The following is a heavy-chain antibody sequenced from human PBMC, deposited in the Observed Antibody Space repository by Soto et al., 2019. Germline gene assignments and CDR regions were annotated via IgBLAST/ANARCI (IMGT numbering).Heavy chain of an antibody. CDR3: ARGSIAAYYDLWSGYSTSKYGMDV. CDR1: GYTFTSYG. D-gene: IGHD3-3*01. Sequence: ASVTVSCKASGYTFTSYGISWVRQAPGQGLEWMGWISAYNGNTNYAQKLQGRVTMTTDTSTSTAYMELRSLRSDDTAVYYCARGSIAAYYDLWSGYSTSKYGMDVWGQGTTVTAP. V-gene: IGHV1-18*04. CDR2: ISAYNGNT. J-gene: IGHJ6*02.